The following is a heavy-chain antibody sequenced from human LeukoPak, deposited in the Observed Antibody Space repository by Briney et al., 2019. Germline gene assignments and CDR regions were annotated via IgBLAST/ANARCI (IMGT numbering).Heavy chain of an antibody. CDR1: GGSIGSYY. V-gene: IGHV4-59*12. CDR2: IYHSGST. Sequence: PSETLSLTCTVSGGSIGSYYWSWIRQPPGKGLEWIGYIYHSGSTNYNPSLKSRVTISVDTSKNQFSLKLSSVTAADTAVYYCARLLLGVFTNWFDPWGQGTLVTVSS. CDR3: ARLLLGVFTNWFDP. J-gene: IGHJ5*02. D-gene: IGHD1-26*01.